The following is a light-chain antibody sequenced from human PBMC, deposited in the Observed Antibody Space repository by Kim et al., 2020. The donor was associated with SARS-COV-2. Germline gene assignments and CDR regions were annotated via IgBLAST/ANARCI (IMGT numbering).Light chain of an antibody. CDR3: QSYDSSLSGWV. V-gene: IGLV1-40*01. J-gene: IGLJ3*02. CDR1: SSNIGAGYD. CDR2: DNT. Sequence: RVTISCTGSSSNIGAGYDVHWYRQLPGTAPKLLIYDNTNRPSGVPDRFSGSKSGTSASLAITGLQAEDEADYYCQSYDSSLSGWVFGGGTQLTVL.